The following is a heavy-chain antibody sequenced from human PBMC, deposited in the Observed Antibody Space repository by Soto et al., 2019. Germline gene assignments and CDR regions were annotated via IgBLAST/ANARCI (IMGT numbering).Heavy chain of an antibody. Sequence: QVQLVESGGGVVQPGTSLRLSCVASGFAFSSFGMHWVRQAPGKGLEWVAIIWYDGSDKYYGDSVKGRFTISRDNSKNTLFLQLNSLRAEDTAVDHCAFGNLSYYFDSWGQGTPVTVSS. V-gene: IGHV3-33*01. CDR3: AFGNLSYYFDS. D-gene: IGHD3-16*01. CDR2: IWYDGSDK. J-gene: IGHJ4*02. CDR1: GFAFSSFG.